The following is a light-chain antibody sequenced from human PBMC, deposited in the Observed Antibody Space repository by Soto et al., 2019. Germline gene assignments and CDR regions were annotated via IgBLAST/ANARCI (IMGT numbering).Light chain of an antibody. CDR3: SSYAASNNCYFV. J-gene: IGLJ3*02. Sequence: QSALTQPPSASGSPGQSVTISCTGTSSDVGGYNYVSWYQQYPGRAPKLMIYEVTKRPSGVPDRVSGSKSGNTASLTVSGLQAEDEADYYCSSYAASNNCYFVFGGGTQLTVL. CDR2: EVT. V-gene: IGLV2-8*01. CDR1: SSDVGGYNY.